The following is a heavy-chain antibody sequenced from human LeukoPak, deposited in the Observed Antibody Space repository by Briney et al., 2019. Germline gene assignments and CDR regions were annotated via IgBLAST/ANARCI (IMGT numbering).Heavy chain of an antibody. J-gene: IGHJ4*02. CDR3: ARDRSSGYSGSNDY. V-gene: IGHV3-48*03. D-gene: IGHD5-12*01. CDR1: GFTFSSYD. Sequence: GGSLRLSCVASGFTFSSYDMNWVRQAPGKGLEWVSYISSSAGTMYYADSVKGRFTISRDNAKNSLYLQMNSLRAEDTAVYYCARDRSSGYSGSNDYWGQGTLLTVSS. CDR2: ISSSAGTM.